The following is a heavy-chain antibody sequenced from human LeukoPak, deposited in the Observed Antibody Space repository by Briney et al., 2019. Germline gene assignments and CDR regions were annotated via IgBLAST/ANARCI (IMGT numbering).Heavy chain of an antibody. CDR1: GFTFSSSA. V-gene: IGHV3-73*01. CDR2: VRTRSNSYAT. CDR3: SSYDTDAISYYVNY. Sequence: PGGSLKLSCAASGFTFSSSALHWVRQASGRGLEWVGRVRTRSNSYATTYSASVSGRFTISRDDSKNTAYLQMTNLRTEDTAIYYCSSYDTDAISYYVNYWGQGILVTVSS. J-gene: IGHJ4*02. D-gene: IGHD3-10*01.